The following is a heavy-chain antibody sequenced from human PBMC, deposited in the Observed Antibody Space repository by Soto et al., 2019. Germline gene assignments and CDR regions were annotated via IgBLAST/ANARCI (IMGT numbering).Heavy chain of an antibody. V-gene: IGHV4-59*08. D-gene: IGHD5-18*01. J-gene: IGHJ4*02. Sequence: QVQLQESGPGLVKPSETLSLTCTVSGGSISSYYWSWIRQPPGKGLEWIGYIYYSGSTNYNHSLKSRVTLSVDTSKNQVSLKLSSVTAADTSVYYCARRYGSCFDYWGQGTLVTVSS. CDR1: GGSISSYY. CDR3: ARRYGSCFDY. CDR2: IYYSGST.